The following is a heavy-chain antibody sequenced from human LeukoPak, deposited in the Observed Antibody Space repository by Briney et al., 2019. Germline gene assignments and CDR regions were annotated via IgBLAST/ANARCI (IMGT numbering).Heavy chain of an antibody. CDR3: ARPSRPNCGGDCYSGRIDY. CDR1: GYTFTSYG. D-gene: IGHD2-21*02. J-gene: IGHJ4*02. CDR2: ISAYNGNT. Sequence: ASVKVSCKASGYTFTSYGISWVRQAPGQGLEWMGWISAYNGNTNYAQKLQGRVTMTTDTSTSTAYMELRSLRSDDTAVYYCARPSRPNCGGDCYSGRIDYWGQGTLVTVSS. V-gene: IGHV1-18*01.